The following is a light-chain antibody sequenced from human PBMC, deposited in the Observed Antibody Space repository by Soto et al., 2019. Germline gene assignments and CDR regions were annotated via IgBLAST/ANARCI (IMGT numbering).Light chain of an antibody. V-gene: IGLV2-14*01. J-gene: IGLJ2*01. CDR3: CSYTRSSTLL. CDR2: EVI. CDR1: SSDVGRYNY. Sequence: QSVLTQPASVSGSPGQSIIISCNGTSSDVGRYNYVSWYQQHPGRAPRLIVYEVINRPAGVSNRFSGSKSGNTASLTISGLHAADEADYYCCSYTRSSTLLFGGGTKLTVL.